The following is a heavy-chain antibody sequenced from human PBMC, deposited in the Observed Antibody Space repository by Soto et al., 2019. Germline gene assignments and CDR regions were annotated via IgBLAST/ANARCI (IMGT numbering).Heavy chain of an antibody. CDR1: VYTFTSYA. Sequence: XSVKVSCNASVYTFTSYAMHWVRQAPGQRLEWMGWINAGNGNTKYSQKFQGRVTITRDTSASTAYMELSSLRSEDTAVYYCARENGGYTPYFDYWGQGTLVTVSS. CDR3: ARENGGYTPYFDY. V-gene: IGHV1-3*01. CDR2: INAGNGNT. D-gene: IGHD4-17*01. J-gene: IGHJ4*02.